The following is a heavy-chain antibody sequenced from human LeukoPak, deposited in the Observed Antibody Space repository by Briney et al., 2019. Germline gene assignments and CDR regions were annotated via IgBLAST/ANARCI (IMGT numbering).Heavy chain of an antibody. CDR3: AKDISQQLPQDAFDI. CDR2: ISWNSGSI. J-gene: IGHJ3*02. D-gene: IGHD6-13*01. Sequence: PGDSLRLSCAASGFTFDDYAMHWVRQAPGKGLEWVSGISWNSGSIGYADSVKGRFTISRDNAKNSLYLQMNSLRAEDTALYYCAKDISQQLPQDAFDIWGQGTMVTVSS. V-gene: IGHV3-9*01. CDR1: GFTFDDYA.